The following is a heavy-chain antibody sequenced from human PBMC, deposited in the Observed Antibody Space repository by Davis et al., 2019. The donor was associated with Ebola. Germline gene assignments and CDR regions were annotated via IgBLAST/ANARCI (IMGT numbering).Heavy chain of an antibody. V-gene: IGHV3-7*01. CDR1: GFTFSYYW. Sequence: GESLKISCEASGFTFSYYWMSWVRQAPGKGLEWVANMNQDGSEKYYVDSVKGRFTISRDTAKKSLYLQMNSLRAADPAVYYCARDSIVSSLMDWFDPRGQGTLVIVSS. CDR3: ARDSIVSSLMDWFDP. CDR2: MNQDGSEK. J-gene: IGHJ5*02. D-gene: IGHD6-13*01.